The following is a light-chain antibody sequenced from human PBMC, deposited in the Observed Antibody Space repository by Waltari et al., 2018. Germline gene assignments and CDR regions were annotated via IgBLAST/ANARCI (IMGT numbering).Light chain of an antibody. CDR2: YDR. CDR3: HVWHPHVDPGV. Sequence: SYLVTQPPSVSVAPGETAPIPCAGDNLGTFRFLWYQPQAGPAPVLVIFYDRDRPSGIPDRFSGSNSGNTATLTISRVEAGDEARYYCHVWHPHVDPGVFGTGTEVTVL. J-gene: IGLJ1*01. V-gene: IGLV3-21*04. CDR1: NLGTFR.